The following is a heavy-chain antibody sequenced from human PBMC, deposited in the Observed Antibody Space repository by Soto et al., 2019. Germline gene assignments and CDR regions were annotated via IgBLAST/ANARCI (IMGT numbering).Heavy chain of an antibody. CDR1: GFTFSNAW. J-gene: IGHJ4*02. CDR3: TTGDVGSGSSFDY. Sequence: EVQLVESGGGLVKPGGSLRLSCAASGFTFSNAWMNWVRQAPGKGLEWVGRIKSKTYGGTTDYAAPVKGRFTISRDDSKNTLYLQMNSLKTEDTAVYYCTTGDVGSGSSFDYWGQGTLVTVSS. V-gene: IGHV3-15*07. D-gene: IGHD3-10*01. CDR2: IKSKTYGGTT.